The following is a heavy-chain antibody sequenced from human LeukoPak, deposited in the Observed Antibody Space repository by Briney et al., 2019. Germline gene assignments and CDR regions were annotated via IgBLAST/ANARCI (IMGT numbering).Heavy chain of an antibody. CDR2: IIPIFGTA. V-gene: IGHV1-69*01. Sequence: SVKVSCKASGGTFRSYAISWVRQAPGQGLEWMGGIIPIFGTANYAQKFQGRVTITADESTSTAYMELSSLRSEDTAVYYCARTPRSGTTADYWGQGTLVTVSS. D-gene: IGHD1-26*01. J-gene: IGHJ4*02. CDR3: ARTPRSGTTADY. CDR1: GGTFRSYA.